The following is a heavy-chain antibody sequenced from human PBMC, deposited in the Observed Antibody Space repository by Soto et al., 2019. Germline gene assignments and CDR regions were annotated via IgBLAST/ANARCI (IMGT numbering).Heavy chain of an antibody. CDR1: GYTFTNYA. V-gene: IGHV1-3*01. J-gene: IGHJ3*02. Sequence: QVQLVQSGAEVKKPGASVKVSCKASGYTFTNYAMHWVLQAPGQRPEWMGWINAGNGNTKFSQRFQGRVTITRDTSANIAYMELSSLTSEDTAVHYCARAGFCSTTSCSDAFDIWGQGTMVTVSS. CDR2: INAGNGNT. CDR3: ARAGFCSTTSCSDAFDI. D-gene: IGHD2-2*01.